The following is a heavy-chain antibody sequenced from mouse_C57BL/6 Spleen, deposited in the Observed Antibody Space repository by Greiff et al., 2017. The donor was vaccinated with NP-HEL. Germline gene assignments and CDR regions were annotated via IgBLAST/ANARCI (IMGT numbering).Heavy chain of an antibody. CDR3: ARHGDYYGSSYRDY. D-gene: IGHD1-1*01. CDR2: INPNNGGT. Sequence: EVQLQESGPELVKPGASVKMSCKASGYTFTDYNMHWVKQSHGKSLEWIGYINPNNGGTSYNQKFKGKATLTVNKSSSTAYMELRSLTSEDSAVYYCARHGDYYGSSYRDYWGQGTTLTVSS. V-gene: IGHV1-22*01. J-gene: IGHJ2*01. CDR1: GYTFTDYN.